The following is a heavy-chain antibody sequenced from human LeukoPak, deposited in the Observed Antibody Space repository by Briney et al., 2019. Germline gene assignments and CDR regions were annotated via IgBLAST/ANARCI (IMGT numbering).Heavy chain of an antibody. Sequence: GGSLRLSCAASGFTFSSYAMSWVRPAPGKGLEWVSAISGSGGSTYYADSVKGRFTISRDNSKNTLYLQMNSLRAEDTAVYYCAKATSTSCYTLWLDYWGQGTLVTVSS. D-gene: IGHD2-2*02. J-gene: IGHJ4*02. CDR1: GFTFSSYA. V-gene: IGHV3-23*01. CDR2: ISGSGGST. CDR3: AKATSTSCYTLWLDY.